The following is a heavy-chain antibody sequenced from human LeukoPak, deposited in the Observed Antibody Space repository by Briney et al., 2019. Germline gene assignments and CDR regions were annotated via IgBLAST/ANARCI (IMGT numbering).Heavy chain of an antibody. D-gene: IGHD3-3*01. V-gene: IGHV4-59*01. Sequence: PSETLSLTCTVSGGSISSYYWSWIRQPPGKGLEWIGYIYYSGSTNYNPSLKSRVTISVDTSKNQFSLKLSSVTAADTAVYYCARVGHYDSHMDVWGKGTTVTVSS. CDR1: GGSISSYY. J-gene: IGHJ6*03. CDR3: ARVGHYDSHMDV. CDR2: IYYSGST.